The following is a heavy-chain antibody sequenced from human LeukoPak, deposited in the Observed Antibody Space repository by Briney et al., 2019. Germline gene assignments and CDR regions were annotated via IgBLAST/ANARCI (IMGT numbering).Heavy chain of an antibody. CDR1: GGSISSSNW. D-gene: IGHD4-11*01. CDR2: IYHSGST. J-gene: IGHJ4*02. Sequence: KPSETLSLTCAVSGGSISSSNWWSWVRQPPGKGLEWIGEIYHSGSTNYNPSLKSRVTISVDTSKNQFSLKLSSVTAADTAVYYCARAQNTHDYSNYGYFDYWGQGTLVTVSS. CDR3: ARAQNTHDYSNYGYFDY. V-gene: IGHV4-4*02.